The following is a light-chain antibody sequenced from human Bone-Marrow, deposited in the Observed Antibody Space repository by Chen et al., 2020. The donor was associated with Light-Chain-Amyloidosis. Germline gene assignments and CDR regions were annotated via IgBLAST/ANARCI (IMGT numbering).Light chain of an antibody. Sequence: YELTQPPSVSVSPGQTARINCSGDDLPTKYAYWYQQKPGQAPVLVIHRDTERPSGISERFSGSSSGTTATLTISGVQAEDEADYHCQSADSSGTYEVIFGGGTKLTVL. J-gene: IGLJ2*01. CDR2: RDT. CDR1: DLPTKY. V-gene: IGLV3-25*03. CDR3: QSADSSGTYEVI.